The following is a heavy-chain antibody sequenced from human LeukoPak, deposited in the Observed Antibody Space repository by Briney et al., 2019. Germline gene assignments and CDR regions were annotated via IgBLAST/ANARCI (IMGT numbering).Heavy chain of an antibody. CDR1: GFTVSSNY. D-gene: IGHD5-18*01. Sequence: PGGSLRLSCAASGFTVSSNYMSWVRQAPGKGLEWVSVIYSGGNTYYGDSVKGRFTISRDNSKNTLYLQMNSLRAEDTAVYYCAKDRELWLDYWGQGTLVTVSS. J-gene: IGHJ4*02. CDR2: IYSGGNT. V-gene: IGHV3-66*01. CDR3: AKDRELWLDY.